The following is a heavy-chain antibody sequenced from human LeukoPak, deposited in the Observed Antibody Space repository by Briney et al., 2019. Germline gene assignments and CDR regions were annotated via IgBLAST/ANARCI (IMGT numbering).Heavy chain of an antibody. V-gene: IGHV3-23*01. CDR1: GFTFSNYA. CDR3: AKYCGGDCFRNFAS. CDR2: IGHYGADI. J-gene: IGHJ4*02. Sequence: GGSLRLSCAASGFTFSNYAMTWVRQAPGRGLEWVSVIGHYGADIHYADSVEGRFTISRDNSANTLYLQMNSLRAEDTAVYYCAKYCGGDCFRNFASWAQGPLVTVSS. D-gene: IGHD2-21*02.